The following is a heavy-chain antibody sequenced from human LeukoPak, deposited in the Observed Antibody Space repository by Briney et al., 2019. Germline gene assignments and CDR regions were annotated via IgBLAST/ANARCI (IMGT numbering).Heavy chain of an antibody. V-gene: IGHV3-30-3*01. CDR3: AKGKYSSGGVPDY. Sequence: GGSLRLSCAASGFTFSSYTMYWVRQAPGKGLEWVAVISYDGTNKYYADSMKGRFTISRDNSKNTLYLQMNSLRTEDTAVYYCAKGKYSSGGVPDYWGQGTLVTVSS. D-gene: IGHD6-19*01. CDR2: ISYDGTNK. J-gene: IGHJ4*02. CDR1: GFTFSSYT.